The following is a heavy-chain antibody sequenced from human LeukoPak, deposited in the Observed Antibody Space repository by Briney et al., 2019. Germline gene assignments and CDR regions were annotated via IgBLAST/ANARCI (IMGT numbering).Heavy chain of an antibody. CDR1: GFTFSSYS. CDR3: AIDQGGSGGN. D-gene: IGHD3-10*01. Sequence: SGGSLRLSCAASGFTFSSYSMHWVRQAPWKGLEWVSSISSSGTYIYYTDSVKGRFTISRANAKNSVHLQMNSLRVEDTAVYYCAIDQGGSGGNWGQGTLVTVSS. CDR2: ISSSGTYI. V-gene: IGHV3-21*01. J-gene: IGHJ4*02.